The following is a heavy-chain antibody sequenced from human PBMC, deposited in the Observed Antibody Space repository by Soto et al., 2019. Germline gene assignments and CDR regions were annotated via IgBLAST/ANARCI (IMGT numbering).Heavy chain of an antibody. V-gene: IGHV3-72*01. CDR3: TKVGSGFNYDD. CDR1: GFTFSDHY. J-gene: IGHJ4*02. Sequence: PGGSLRLSCAASGFTFSDHYMDWVRQAPGKGLEWVGRTRKRTNGYSTEYAASVIGRFTISRDDSKNSLYLQMNSLKTEDAAVYYCTKVGSGFNYDDWGQGTLVTVSS. CDR2: TRKRTNGYST. D-gene: IGHD5-12*01.